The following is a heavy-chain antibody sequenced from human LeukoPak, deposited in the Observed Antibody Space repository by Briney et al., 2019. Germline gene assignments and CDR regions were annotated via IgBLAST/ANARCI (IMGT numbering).Heavy chain of an antibody. CDR2: ISGNGGST. V-gene: IGHV3-23*01. D-gene: IGHD5-18*01. CDR3: ARVRWIQLWLPPDY. CDR1: QFNFNKFG. J-gene: IGHJ4*02. Sequence: GGSLRLSCATSQFNFNKFGMTWVRQAPGKGLEWVSSISGNGGSTQYADSVQGRFAISRDNAKNSLYLQMNSLRAEDTAVYYCARVRWIQLWLPPDYWGQGTLVTVSS.